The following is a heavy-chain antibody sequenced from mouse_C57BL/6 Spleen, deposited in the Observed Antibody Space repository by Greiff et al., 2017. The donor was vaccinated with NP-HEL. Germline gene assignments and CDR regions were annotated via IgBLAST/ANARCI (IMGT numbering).Heavy chain of an antibody. V-gene: IGHV1-76*01. CDR1: GYTFTDYY. J-gene: IGHJ2*01. CDR2: IYPGSGNT. Sequence: QVQLQQSGAELVRPGASVKLSCKASGYTFTDYYINWVKQRPGQGLEWIARIYPGSGNTYYNEKFKGKATLTAEKSSSTAYMQLSSLTSEDSAVYFCARSYYDYDPHYFDYWGQGTTLTVSS. D-gene: IGHD2-4*01. CDR3: ARSYYDYDPHYFDY.